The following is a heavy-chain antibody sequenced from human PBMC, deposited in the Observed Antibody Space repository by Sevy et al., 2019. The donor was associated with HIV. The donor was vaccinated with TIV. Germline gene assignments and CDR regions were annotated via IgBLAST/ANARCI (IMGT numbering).Heavy chain of an antibody. J-gene: IGHJ4*02. CDR2: MYHSGST. Sequence: SGTLSLTCAVSGYSISSGFYWGWIRQPPGKGLEWIVLMYHSGSTYYNSSLQSRVTISVDTSKNQFSLELTSVTAADTAVYYCARLGIAVAGYFDYWGQGTLVTVSS. CDR3: ARLGIAVAGYFDY. D-gene: IGHD6-19*01. CDR1: GYSISSGFY. V-gene: IGHV4-38-2*01.